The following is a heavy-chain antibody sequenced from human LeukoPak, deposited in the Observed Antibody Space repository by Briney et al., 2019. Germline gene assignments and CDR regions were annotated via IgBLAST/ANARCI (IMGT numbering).Heavy chain of an antibody. D-gene: IGHD2-15*01. V-gene: IGHV3-23*01. Sequence: GGSLRLSCAASGFTFSSYAMSWVRQAPGKGLGWVSAISGSGGSTYYADSVKGRFTISRDNSKNTLYLQMNSLRAEDTAVYYCAKDRIVVVVAAGSFDYCGQGTLVTVSS. CDR1: GFTFSSYA. CDR2: ISGSGGST. J-gene: IGHJ4*02. CDR3: AKDRIVVVVAAGSFDY.